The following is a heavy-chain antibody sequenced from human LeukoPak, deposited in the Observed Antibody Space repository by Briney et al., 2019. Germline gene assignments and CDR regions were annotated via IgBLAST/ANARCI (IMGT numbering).Heavy chain of an antibody. CDR2: INPNSGNT. CDR3: ARGLRYYDILTGYYSWWFDP. V-gene: IGHV1-8*03. D-gene: IGHD3-9*01. CDR1: GYTFTSYD. Sequence: ASVKVSCKASGYTFTSYDINWVRQATGQGLEWMGWINPNSGNTGYAQKFQGRVTITRNTSISTAYMELSSLRSEDTAVYYCARGLRYYDILTGYYSWWFDPWGQGTLVTVSS. J-gene: IGHJ5*02.